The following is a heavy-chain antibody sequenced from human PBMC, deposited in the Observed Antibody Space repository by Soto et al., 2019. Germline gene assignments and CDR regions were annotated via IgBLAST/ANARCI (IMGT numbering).Heavy chain of an antibody. CDR3: AKDTLELLMARDAFDI. Sequence: EVQLLESGGGLVQPGGSLRLYCAASGFTFSSYAMSWLRQAPGKGLGWVSAISGSGGSTYYAVSVKRRFTISRDNPENTLYMRMNSLIAEDMAVDYCAKDTLELLMARDAFDIWVQGTMVTVSS. J-gene: IGHJ3*02. D-gene: IGHD2-8*01. CDR1: GFTFSSYA. CDR2: ISGSGGST. V-gene: IGHV3-23*01.